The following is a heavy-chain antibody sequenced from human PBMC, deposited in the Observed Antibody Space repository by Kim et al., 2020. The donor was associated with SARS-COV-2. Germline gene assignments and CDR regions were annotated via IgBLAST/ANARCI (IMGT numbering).Heavy chain of an antibody. CDR3: ARDRKEQRLNWFDP. V-gene: IGHV1-3*01. J-gene: IGHJ5*02. Sequence: SQKFQGRVTITRDTSACTAYMELSSLRSEDTAVYYCARDRKEQRLNWFDPWGQGTLVTVSS. D-gene: IGHD1-26*01.